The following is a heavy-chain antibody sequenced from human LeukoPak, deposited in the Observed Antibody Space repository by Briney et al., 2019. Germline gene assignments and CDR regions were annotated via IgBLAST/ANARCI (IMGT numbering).Heavy chain of an antibody. V-gene: IGHV7-4-1*02. CDR3: ARDRVGIAAAQRSFHWFDP. J-gene: IGHJ5*02. CDR1: GYTFTSYY. D-gene: IGHD6-13*01. Sequence: WASVKVSCKASGYTFTSYYMHWVRQAPGQGLEWMGWINTNTGNPTYAQGFTGRFVFSLDTSVSTAYLQISSLKAEDTAVYYCARDRVGIAAAQRSFHWFDPWGQGSLVTVSS. CDR2: INTNTGNP.